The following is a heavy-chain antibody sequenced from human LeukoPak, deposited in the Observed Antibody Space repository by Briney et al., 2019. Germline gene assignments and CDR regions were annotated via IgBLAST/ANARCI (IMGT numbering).Heavy chain of an antibody. V-gene: IGHV3-74*03. CDR1: GFTFDDYA. D-gene: IGHD3-9*01. J-gene: IGHJ4*02. CDR2: IDTDGTIT. CDR3: ARDLTGARDY. Sequence: GRSLRLSCAASGFTFDDYAMHWLRQAPGKELVWVSRIDTDGTITSYADSVKGRFTISRDNAKNTLYLQMNSLRAEDTAVYYSARDLTGARDYWGQGTLVTVSS.